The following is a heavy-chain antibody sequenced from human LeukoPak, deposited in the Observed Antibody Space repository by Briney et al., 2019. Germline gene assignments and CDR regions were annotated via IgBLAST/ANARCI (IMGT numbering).Heavy chain of an antibody. D-gene: IGHD2-15*01. Sequence: PSETLSLTCTVSGGSISSYYWSWIRQPLGKGLEWIGYIYYTGSTNYNPSLKSRVTISVDTSKNQFSLELSSVTAADTAVYYCAASRSGGAGIDYFYYYGMDVWGQGATVTVSS. CDR1: GGSISSYY. J-gene: IGHJ6*02. CDR3: AASRSGGAGIDYFYYYGMDV. CDR2: IYYTGST. V-gene: IGHV4-59*01.